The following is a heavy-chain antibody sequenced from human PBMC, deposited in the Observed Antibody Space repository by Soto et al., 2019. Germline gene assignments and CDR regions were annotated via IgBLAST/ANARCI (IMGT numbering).Heavy chain of an antibody. J-gene: IGHJ4*02. CDR3: ATIAATIAARPIDF. CDR1: GGSISSSSYF. V-gene: IGHV4-39*01. D-gene: IGHD6-6*01. CDR2: IFYRGSTT. Sequence: ETLSLTCTVCGGSISSSSYFWGWVRQPPGKGLEWIGKIFYRGSTTYYNPSLKSRVTISVDTSRSQFSLKLSSVTAADTAVYYCATIAATIAARPIDFWGQGTLVTVSS.